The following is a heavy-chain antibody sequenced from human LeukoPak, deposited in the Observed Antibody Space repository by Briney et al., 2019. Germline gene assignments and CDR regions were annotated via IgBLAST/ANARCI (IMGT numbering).Heavy chain of an antibody. Sequence: SVKVSCKASGGTFSSYAISWVRQAPGQGLEWMGGIIPIFGTANYAQKFQGRVTITTDESTSTAYMELSSLRSEDTAVYYCARDGRYSSGFLTNWFDPWGQGTLVTVSS. V-gene: IGHV1-69*05. CDR2: IIPIFGTA. J-gene: IGHJ5*02. CDR3: ARDGRYSSGFLTNWFDP. CDR1: GGTFSSYA. D-gene: IGHD6-19*01.